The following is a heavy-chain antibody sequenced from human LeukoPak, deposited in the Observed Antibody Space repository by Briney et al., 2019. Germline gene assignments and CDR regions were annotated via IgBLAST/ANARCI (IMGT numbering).Heavy chain of an antibody. D-gene: IGHD6-13*01. CDR1: GYSFTSYW. J-gene: IGHJ4*02. CDR2: IYPGDSDT. CDR3: ARQRAYGSSSFRIPFDY. Sequence: HGESLKISCKGSGYSFTSYWIGWVRQMPGKGLGWMGIIYPGDSDTRYSPSFQGQVTISADKSISTAYLQWSSLKASDTAMYYCARQRAYGSSSFRIPFDYWGQGTLVTVSS. V-gene: IGHV5-51*01.